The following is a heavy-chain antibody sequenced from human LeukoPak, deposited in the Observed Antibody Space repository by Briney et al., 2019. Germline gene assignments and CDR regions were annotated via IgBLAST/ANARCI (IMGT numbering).Heavy chain of an antibody. J-gene: IGHJ4*02. CDR1: GFTFSNAW. V-gene: IGHV3-15*01. Sequence: GSLRLSCAASGFTFSNAWMSWVRQAPGKGLEWVGRIKSKTDGGTIDYAAPVKGKFIISRDDSKHTLYLQMNSLKIEDTAVYYCITDIRQSPFDYWGQGTLVTVSS. D-gene: IGHD1-14*01. CDR2: IKSKTDGGTI. CDR3: ITDIRQSPFDY.